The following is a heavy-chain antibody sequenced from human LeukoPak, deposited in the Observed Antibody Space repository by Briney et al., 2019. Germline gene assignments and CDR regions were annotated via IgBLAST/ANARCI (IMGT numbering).Heavy chain of an antibody. J-gene: IGHJ6*03. V-gene: IGHV3-20*04. CDR2: INWNGGSK. CDR3: AREQYQLLYGYYYMDV. Sequence: GGSLRLSCAASGFNFDDYGMSWVRQGPGKGLGWVSGINWNGGSKSYADSVKGRFTISRDNAKNSPYLQMKSLRAEDTALYYCAREQYQLLYGYYYMDVWGKGTTVTVSS. CDR1: GFNFDDYG. D-gene: IGHD2-2*02.